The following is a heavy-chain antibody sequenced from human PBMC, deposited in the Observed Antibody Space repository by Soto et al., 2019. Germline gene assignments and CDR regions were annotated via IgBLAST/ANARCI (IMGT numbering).Heavy chain of an antibody. J-gene: IGHJ4*02. Sequence: EVQLLESGGGLVQPGGSLRLSCAASGFTFSSYAMSWVRQSPGKGLEWVSAISGNGGSTYYAGSVRGRFTISRDNSKNTLYLQINSLRAEDTAVYYCAKGLYSVYGPFDYWGQGTLVTVSS. CDR2: ISGNGGST. CDR3: AKGLYSVYGPFDY. V-gene: IGHV3-23*01. D-gene: IGHD5-12*01. CDR1: GFTFSSYA.